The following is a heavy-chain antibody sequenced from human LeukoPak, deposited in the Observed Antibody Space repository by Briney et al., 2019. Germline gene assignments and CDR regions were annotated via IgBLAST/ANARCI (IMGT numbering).Heavy chain of an antibody. V-gene: IGHV3-48*03. Sequence: GGSLRLSCAASGFTFSSYEINWVRQAPGKGLEWVSYISSGGNYRYYADSVKGRFTISRDNAKNSLYLQMNSLRAEDTAVYYCARLYCSSTNCYSYFQHWGQGTVVTVSS. CDR2: ISSGGNYR. CDR3: ARLYCSSTNCYSYFQH. D-gene: IGHD2-2*01. CDR1: GFTFSSYE. J-gene: IGHJ1*01.